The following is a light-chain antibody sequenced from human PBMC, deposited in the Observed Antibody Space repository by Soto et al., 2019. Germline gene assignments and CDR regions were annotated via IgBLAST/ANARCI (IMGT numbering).Light chain of an antibody. CDR3: LQHNSYPIT. J-gene: IGKJ5*01. CDR2: GAA. CDR1: ESISNN. Sequence: EIVMTQSPATLSVSPGERATLSCRAGESISNNLAWYQQKPGQAPRLLIYGAATRAAGIPARFSGRGSGTEFTLTISSLQPEDFATYYCLQHNSYPITFGQGTRLEIK. V-gene: IGKV3-15*01.